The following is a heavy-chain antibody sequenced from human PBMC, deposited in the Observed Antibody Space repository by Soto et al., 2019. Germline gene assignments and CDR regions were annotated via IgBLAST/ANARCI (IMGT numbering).Heavy chain of an antibody. V-gene: IGHV4-39*01. CDR1: RGTISSRSHY. J-gene: IGHJ6*02. CDR2: IDDSGST. CDR3: ARQGRNTRIVLIKHYATDF. D-gene: IGHD1-1*01. Sequence: PSETLSLTCPVSRGTISSRSHYWAWIRQPPGKGLEWIGVIDDSGSTHYSESLKSRVTISVDTSKNQFSLKVSSVTATDTAVYYCARQGRNTRIVLIKHYATDFWGQGTAVTVSS.